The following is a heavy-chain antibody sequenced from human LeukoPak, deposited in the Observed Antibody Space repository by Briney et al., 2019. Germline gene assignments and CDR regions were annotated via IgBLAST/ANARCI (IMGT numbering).Heavy chain of an antibody. CDR2: INHSGST. J-gene: IGHJ2*01. V-gene: IGHV4-34*01. CDR3: AGRRVVVVAATVPSLKRYWYFDL. CDR1: GGSFSGYY. D-gene: IGHD2-15*01. Sequence: NPSETLSLTCAVYGGSFSGYYWSWIRQPPGKGLEWIGEINHSGSTNYNPSLKSRVTISVDTSKNQFSLKLSSVTAADTAVYYCAGRRVVVVAATVPSLKRYWYFDLWGRGTLVTVSS.